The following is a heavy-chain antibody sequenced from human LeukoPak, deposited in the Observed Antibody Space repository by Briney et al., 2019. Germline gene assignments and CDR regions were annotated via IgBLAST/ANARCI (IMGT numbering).Heavy chain of an antibody. CDR2: INPNSGGT. J-gene: IGHJ4*02. CDR1: GYTFTGYY. V-gene: IGHV1-2*02. D-gene: IGHD1-26*01. CDR3: ARGRGSYALDY. Sequence: ASVKVSCKASGYTFTGYYMHWVRQAPGQGLEWMGWINPNSGGTNYAQKFQGRVTMTRDTSISTAYMALTNLRSDDTAVYYCARGRGSYALDYWGQGPLVTVSS.